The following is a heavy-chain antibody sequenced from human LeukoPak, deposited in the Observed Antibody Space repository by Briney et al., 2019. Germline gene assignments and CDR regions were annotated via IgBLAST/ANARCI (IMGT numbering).Heavy chain of an antibody. CDR1: GFTFSTYS. CDR2: ISSSSSNR. V-gene: IGHV3-48*04. Sequence: GGSLRLSCVASGFTFSTYSMNWIRQAPGKGLEWVSYISSSSSNRNYADSVKSRFTISRDNAKNSLDLQMNSLRAEDTAVYYCARAQYYLDSWGQGTLVTVSS. CDR3: ARAQYYLDS. J-gene: IGHJ4*02.